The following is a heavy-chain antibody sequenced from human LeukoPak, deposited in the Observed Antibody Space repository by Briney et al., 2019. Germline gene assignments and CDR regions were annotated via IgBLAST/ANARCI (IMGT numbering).Heavy chain of an antibody. V-gene: IGHV4-39*01. Sequence: SETLSLTCTVSGGSISSYYWGWIRQPPGKGLEWIGSIYYSGSTYYNPSLKSRVTISVDTSKNQFSLKLSSVTAADTAVYYCARHPHTSYGGPIWYFDLWGRGTLVTVSS. J-gene: IGHJ2*01. D-gene: IGHD4-23*01. CDR1: GGSISSYY. CDR3: ARHPHTSYGGPIWYFDL. CDR2: IYYSGST.